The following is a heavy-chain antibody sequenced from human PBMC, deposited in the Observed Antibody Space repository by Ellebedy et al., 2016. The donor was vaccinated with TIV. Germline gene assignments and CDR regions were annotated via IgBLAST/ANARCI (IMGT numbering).Heavy chain of an antibody. Sequence: ASVKVSCKASGYTFTSYGINWVRQAPGQRLEWMGWINAGNGNTKYSQKFQGRVTITRDTSASTAYMELSSLRSEDTAVYYCARAFLLVVAATDNWFDPWGQGTLVTVSS. CDR3: ARAFLLVVAATDNWFDP. V-gene: IGHV1-3*01. D-gene: IGHD2-15*01. J-gene: IGHJ5*02. CDR2: INAGNGNT. CDR1: GYTFTSYG.